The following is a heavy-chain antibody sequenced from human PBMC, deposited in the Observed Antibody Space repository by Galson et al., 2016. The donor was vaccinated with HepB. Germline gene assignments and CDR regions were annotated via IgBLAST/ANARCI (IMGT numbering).Heavy chain of an antibody. CDR2: ISSSGATI. Sequence: SLRLSCAASGLTFRTYDMNWVRQAPGKGLEWVSYISSSGATIYYADSVKGRFTISRDNAKTSLYLQMNSLRAEDTAGDYCARLPQMQPVYNYPGLDVWGQGTTVTVSS. J-gene: IGHJ6*02. CDR1: GLTFRTYD. V-gene: IGHV3-48*03. D-gene: IGHD6-13*01. CDR3: ARLPQMQPVYNYPGLDV.